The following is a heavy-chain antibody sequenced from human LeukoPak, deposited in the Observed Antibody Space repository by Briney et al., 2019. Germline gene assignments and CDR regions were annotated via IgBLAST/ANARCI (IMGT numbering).Heavy chain of an antibody. CDR2: IYYSGST. CDR1: GGSISSHY. J-gene: IGHJ6*02. D-gene: IGHD5-24*01. CDR3: AREERYYYGMDV. Sequence: SETLSLTCTVSGGSISSHYWSWIRQPPGKGLEWIGYIYYSGSTNYNPSLKSRVTISVDTSKNQFSLKLSSVTAADTAVYYCAREERYYYGMDVWGQGTTVTVSS. V-gene: IGHV4-59*11.